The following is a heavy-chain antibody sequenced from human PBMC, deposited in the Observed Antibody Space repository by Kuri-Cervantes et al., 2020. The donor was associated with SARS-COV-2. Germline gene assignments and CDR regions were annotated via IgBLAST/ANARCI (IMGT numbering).Heavy chain of an antibody. CDR2: IWYDGSNK. J-gene: IGHJ4*02. Sequence: GESLKISCAASGFTFSSYGMHWVRQAPGKGLEWVAVIWYDGSNKYYADSVKGRFTISRDNSKNTLYLQMNSLRAEDTAVYYCARDAVGRFSEWLPRRGYYFDYWGQGTLVTVSS. CDR3: ARDAVGRFSEWLPRRGYYFDY. V-gene: IGHV3-33*08. D-gene: IGHD3-3*01. CDR1: GFTFSSYG.